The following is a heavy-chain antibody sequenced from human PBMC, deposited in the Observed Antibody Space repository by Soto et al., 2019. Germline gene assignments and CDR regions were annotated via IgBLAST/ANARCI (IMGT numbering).Heavy chain of an antibody. CDR3: ARSMVRGVGSYYYGMDV. J-gene: IGHJ6*02. CDR1: GGTFSSYA. Sequence: ASVKVSCKASGGTFSSYAISWVRQAPGQGLEWMGGIIPIFGTANYAQKFQGRVTITADESTSTAYMELSSLRSEDTAVYYCARSMVRGVGSYYYGMDVWGQGTTVTVSS. CDR2: IIPIFGTA. D-gene: IGHD3-10*01. V-gene: IGHV1-69*13.